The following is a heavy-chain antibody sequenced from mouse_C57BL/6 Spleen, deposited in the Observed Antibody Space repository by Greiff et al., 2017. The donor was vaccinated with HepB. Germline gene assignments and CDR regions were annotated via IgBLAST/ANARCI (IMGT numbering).Heavy chain of an antibody. Sequence: VQLQQSGPELVKPGASVKISCKASGYTFTDYYMNWVKQSHGKSLEWIGDINPNNGGTSYNQKFKGKATLTVDKSSSTAYMELRSLTSEDSAVYYCARCLIHRYHWYFDVWGTGTTVTVSS. V-gene: IGHV1-26*01. D-gene: IGHD1-1*01. CDR1: GYTFTDYY. CDR3: ARCLIHRYHWYFDV. J-gene: IGHJ1*03. CDR2: INPNNGGT.